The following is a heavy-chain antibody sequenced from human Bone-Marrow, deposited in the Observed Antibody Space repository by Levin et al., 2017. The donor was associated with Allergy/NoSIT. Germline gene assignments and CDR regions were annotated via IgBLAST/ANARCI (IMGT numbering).Heavy chain of an antibody. V-gene: IGHV3-48*02. Sequence: GESLKISCAASGFTFSSYTMNWVRQAPGKGLEWVSYISSSSSTIYYADSVKGRFTISRDNAKNSLYLQMNSLRDEDTAVYYCAREYSSSSGKCLDYWGQGTLVTVSS. CDR3: AREYSSSSGKCLDY. CDR2: ISSSSSTI. J-gene: IGHJ4*02. D-gene: IGHD6-6*01. CDR1: GFTFSSYT.